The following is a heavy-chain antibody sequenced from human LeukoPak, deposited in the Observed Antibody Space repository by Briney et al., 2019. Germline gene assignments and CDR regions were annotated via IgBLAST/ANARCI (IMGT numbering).Heavy chain of an antibody. CDR1: GFSFSSYA. CDR2: TSAGGSST. D-gene: IGHD2-2*01. CDR3: AKGGYCSSSSCYYGWFEP. J-gene: IGHJ5*02. V-gene: IGHV3-23*01. Sequence: GRSLRLSCAASGFSFSSYAMHWVRQAPGKGLEWVSTTSAGGSSTYYADSVKGRFTISRDNSKNTFYLQMNSLRAEDAAAYYCAKGGYCSSSSCYYGWFEPWGQGTLVTVSS.